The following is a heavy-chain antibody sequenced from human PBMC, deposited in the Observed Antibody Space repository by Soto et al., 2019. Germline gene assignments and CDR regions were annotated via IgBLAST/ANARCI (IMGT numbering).Heavy chain of an antibody. CDR3: AREGLTGTIGLYYYSGMDV. CDR2: IYYSGST. J-gene: IGHJ6*02. D-gene: IGHD1-7*01. CDR1: GGSISSYY. V-gene: IGHV4-59*01. Sequence: QVQLQESGPGLVKPSETLSLTCTVSGGSISSYYWSWIRQPPGKGLEWIGYIYYSGSTNYNPSLTRGFTLPVDTSTIRFSLNLSSVTAADTAVYYCAREGLTGTIGLYYYSGMDVWGQGTTVSVSS.